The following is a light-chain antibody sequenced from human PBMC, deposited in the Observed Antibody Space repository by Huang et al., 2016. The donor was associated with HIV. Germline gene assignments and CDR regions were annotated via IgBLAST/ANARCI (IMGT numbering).Light chain of an antibody. CDR3: QQRSNWPLT. CDR2: DAS. V-gene: IGKV3-11*01. J-gene: IGKJ4*01. CDR1: QSVSSY. Sequence: EIVLTQSPATLSLSPGERATLSCRASQSVSSYLAWYQQKPGQPPRLLIYDASNRATGIPARFSGSGSGTDFTLTISSLEPEDFAVYYCQQRSNWPLTFGGGTKVEMK.